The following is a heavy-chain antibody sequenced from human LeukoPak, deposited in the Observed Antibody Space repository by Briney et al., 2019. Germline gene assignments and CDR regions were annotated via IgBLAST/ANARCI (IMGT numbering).Heavy chain of an antibody. Sequence: SETLSLTCAVYGGSFSGYYWSWIRQPPGKGLEWIGEINHSGSTNYNPSLKSRVTISVDTSKNQFSLKLSSVTAADTAVYYCAGGYYGWGSYPHDYWGQGTLVTVSS. CDR1: GGSFSGYY. J-gene: IGHJ4*02. D-gene: IGHD3-10*01. V-gene: IGHV4-34*01. CDR2: INHSGST. CDR3: AGGYYGWGSYPHDY.